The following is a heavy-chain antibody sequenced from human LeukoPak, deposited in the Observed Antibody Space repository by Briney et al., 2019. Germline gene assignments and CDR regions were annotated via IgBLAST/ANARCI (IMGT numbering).Heavy chain of an antibody. CDR2: IYTSGST. CDR3: ARWRHYYDCSGYPDWYYYMDV. Sequence: PSETLSLTCTVSGGSISSYYWSWIRQPAGKGLEWIGRIYTSGSTNYNPSLKSRVTMSVDTSKSQFSLKLSSVTAADTAVYYCARWRHYYDCSGYPDWYYYMDVWGQGTTVTVSS. CDR1: GGSISSYY. J-gene: IGHJ6*03. V-gene: IGHV4-4*07. D-gene: IGHD3-22*01.